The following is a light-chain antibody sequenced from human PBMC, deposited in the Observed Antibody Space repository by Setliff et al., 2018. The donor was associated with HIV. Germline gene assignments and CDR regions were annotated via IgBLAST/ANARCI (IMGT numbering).Light chain of an antibody. V-gene: IGLV2-23*02. CDR2: EVS. Sequence: QSALTQPASVSGSPGQSITISCTGTSSDVGRYNLVSWYQQHPGKAPKLIIYEVSKRPSGVSNRFSGSKSGNTASLTISGLQAEDETDYYCCSYAGTYTHYVFGTGTKVTVL. CDR1: SSDVGRYNL. CDR3: CSYAGTYTHYV. J-gene: IGLJ1*01.